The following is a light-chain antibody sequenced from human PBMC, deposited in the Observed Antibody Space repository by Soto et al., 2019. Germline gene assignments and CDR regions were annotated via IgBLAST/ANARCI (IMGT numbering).Light chain of an antibody. CDR1: QSISTY. Sequence: DIQMTQSPSSLSASVGDSVTITCRASQSISTYLNWYQKKPGKAPNLLIYAASSLQNGVPSSFSGSGSGTDFTLTISSLQPEDSASYYCQQSHSTHFTFGPGTTVDIK. J-gene: IGKJ3*01. CDR2: AAS. CDR3: QQSHSTHFT. V-gene: IGKV1-39*01.